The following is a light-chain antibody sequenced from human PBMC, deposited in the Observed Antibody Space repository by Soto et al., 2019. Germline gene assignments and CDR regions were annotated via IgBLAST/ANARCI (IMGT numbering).Light chain of an antibody. J-gene: IGKJ1*01. CDR3: MQALETPWT. V-gene: IGKV2-28*01. Sequence: DIVMTQSPLSLPVTPGEPVSISCRSSQSLLQNNGHTYLNWFLQKPGQSPQLLIYWVSSRASGVPDRFRGSGSGTDFTLKISRVEAEDVGVYYCMQALETPWTFGQGTKVEIK. CDR1: QSLLQNNGHTY. CDR2: WVS.